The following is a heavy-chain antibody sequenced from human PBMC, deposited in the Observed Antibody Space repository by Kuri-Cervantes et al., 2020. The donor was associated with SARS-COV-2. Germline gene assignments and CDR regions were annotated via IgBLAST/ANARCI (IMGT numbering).Heavy chain of an antibody. D-gene: IGHD2-21*01. Sequence: GGSLRLSCADSGFTFSSYSMNWVRQAPGKGLEWVSYISSSSYIYYADSLKGRFTISRDNAKNSLYLQMNSLRAEDTAVYYCARADLSDFAFDIWGQGTMVTVSS. CDR3: ARADLSDFAFDI. CDR1: GFTFSSYS. CDR2: ISSSSYI. J-gene: IGHJ3*02. V-gene: IGHV3-21*01.